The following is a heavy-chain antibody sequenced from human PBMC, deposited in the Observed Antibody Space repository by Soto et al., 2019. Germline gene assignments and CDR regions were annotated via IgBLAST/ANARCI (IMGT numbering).Heavy chain of an antibody. Sequence: PGGSLRPSCAASGLTFSNYDMTWVRQAPGKGLEWVSGISGSGTRTYYADSVKGRFTISRDNSKNTLYLQMNSLRAEDTAVYYCALYSSGWSLWNWGQGTLVTVSS. CDR2: ISGSGTRT. CDR1: GLTFSNYD. CDR3: ALYSSGWSLWN. J-gene: IGHJ4*02. V-gene: IGHV3-23*01. D-gene: IGHD6-19*01.